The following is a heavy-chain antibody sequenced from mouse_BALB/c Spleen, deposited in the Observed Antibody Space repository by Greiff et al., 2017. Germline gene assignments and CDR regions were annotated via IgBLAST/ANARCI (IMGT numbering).Heavy chain of an antibody. J-gene: IGHJ3*01. CDR2: IWAGGST. CDR3: AREYYYGSSYGFAY. Sequence: VQLQESGPGLVAPSQSLSITCTVSGFSLTSYGVHWVRQPPGKGLEWLGVIWAGGSTNYNSALMSRLSISKDNSKSQVFLKMNSLQTDDTAMYYCAREYYYGSSYGFAYWGQGTLVTVSA. D-gene: IGHD1-1*01. CDR1: GFSLTSYG. V-gene: IGHV2-9*02.